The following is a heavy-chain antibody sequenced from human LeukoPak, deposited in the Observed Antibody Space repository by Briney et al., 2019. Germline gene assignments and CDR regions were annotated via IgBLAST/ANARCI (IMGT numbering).Heavy chain of an antibody. CDR2: INPNSGGT. D-gene: IGHD3-3*01. V-gene: IGHV1-2*02. J-gene: IGHJ4*02. CDR1: GYTFTGYY. Sequence: ASVKVSCKASGYTFTGYYMHWVRQAPGQGLEWMGWINPNSGGTNYAQKFQGRVTMTRDTSISTAYMELSRLRSDDTVVYYCARDPRTTIFGVVTPFDYWGQGTLVTVSS. CDR3: ARDPRTTIFGVVTPFDY.